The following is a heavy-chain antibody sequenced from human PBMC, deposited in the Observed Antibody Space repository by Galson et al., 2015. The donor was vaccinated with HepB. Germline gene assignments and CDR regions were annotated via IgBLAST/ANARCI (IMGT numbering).Heavy chain of an antibody. D-gene: IGHD1-14*01. CDR1: GFTFNSYS. V-gene: IGHV3-23*01. CDR2: ISGSGGIT. CDR3: ARENPGSFDY. Sequence: SLRLSCAASGFTFNSYSMNCVRQAPGNGLGWVSAISGSGGITHYAYSGKGRFTISRDNSKNTLELQMSSLTAEDTAVYYCARENPGSFDYWGQGALVTVPS. J-gene: IGHJ4*02.